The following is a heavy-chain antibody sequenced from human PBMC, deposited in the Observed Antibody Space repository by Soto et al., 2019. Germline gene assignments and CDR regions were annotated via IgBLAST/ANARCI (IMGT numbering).Heavy chain of an antibody. CDR3: ARSGEITTTTKGFDY. CDR1: GYTFTGYY. Sequence: GASVKVSCKASGYTFTGYYMHWVRQAPGQGLEWMGWINPNSGGTNYAQKFQGWVTMTRDTSISTAYMELSRLRSDDTAVYYCARSGEITTTTKGFDYWGQEPLVTVSS. V-gene: IGHV1-2*04. CDR2: INPNSGGT. J-gene: IGHJ4*02. D-gene: IGHD1-26*01.